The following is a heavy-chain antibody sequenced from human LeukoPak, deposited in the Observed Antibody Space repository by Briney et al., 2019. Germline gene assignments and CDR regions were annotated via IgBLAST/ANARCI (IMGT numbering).Heavy chain of an antibody. CDR1: GGSISSSSYF. Sequence: SETLSLTCTVSGGSISSSSYFWGWIRQPPGKGLEWIGSIYYSGSTSYNTSLKSRVTISVDTSKNQFSLKLSSVTAADTAVYYCTRAGPYALDHWGQGTLVTVSS. CDR3: TRAGPYALDH. D-gene: IGHD4-17*01. CDR2: IYYSGST. J-gene: IGHJ4*02. V-gene: IGHV4-39*01.